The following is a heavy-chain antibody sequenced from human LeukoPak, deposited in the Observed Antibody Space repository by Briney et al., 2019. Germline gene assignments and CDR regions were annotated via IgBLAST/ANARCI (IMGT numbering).Heavy chain of an antibody. CDR2: IRSKSYGGTT. D-gene: IGHD4/OR15-4a*01. J-gene: IGHJ6*03. Sequence: GSLRLSCTASGFTFGDYAMTWFRQAPGTGLWWVGFIRSKSYGGTTVYAASVKGRFTISRDDSKSIAYLQMNSLKTEDTAIYYCARDSLTIYYYYVDVWGQGTTVTVSS. CDR1: GFTFGDYA. V-gene: IGHV3-49*03. CDR3: ARDSLTIYYYYVDV.